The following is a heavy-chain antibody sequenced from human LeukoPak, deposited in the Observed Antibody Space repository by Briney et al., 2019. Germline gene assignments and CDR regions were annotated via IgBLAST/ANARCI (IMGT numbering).Heavy chain of an antibody. V-gene: IGHV3-23*01. D-gene: IGHD3-22*01. J-gene: IGHJ4*02. CDR3: AKAVDYYDSSGYEY. CDR2: ISGSGGST. CDR1: GFTFSSYW. Sequence: PGGSLRLSCAASGFTFSSYWMNWVRQAPGKGLEWVSAISGSGGSTYYADSVKGRFTISRDNSKNTLYLQMNSLRAEDTAVYYCAKAVDYYDSSGYEYWGQGTLVTVSS.